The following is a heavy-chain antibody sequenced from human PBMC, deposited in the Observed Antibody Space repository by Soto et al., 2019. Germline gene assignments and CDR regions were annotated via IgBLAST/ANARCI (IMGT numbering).Heavy chain of an antibody. V-gene: IGHV4-34*01. D-gene: IGHD3-10*01. CDR3: ARGTMVRGVIVDY. Sequence: QVQLQQWGAGLLKPSETLSLTCAVYGGSFSGYYWSWIRQPPGKGLEWIGEINHSGSTDYNPSLKSRVTISVDTSKNQFSLKLSSVTAADTAVYYCARGTMVRGVIVDYWGQGTLVTVSS. CDR2: INHSGST. CDR1: GGSFSGYY. J-gene: IGHJ4*02.